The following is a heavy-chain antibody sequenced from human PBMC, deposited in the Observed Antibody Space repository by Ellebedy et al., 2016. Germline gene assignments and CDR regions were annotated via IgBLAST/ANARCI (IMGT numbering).Heavy chain of an antibody. CDR2: INPNSGGT. CDR1: GYTFTGYY. CDR3: ARAPPVVPAAIGAFDI. V-gene: IGHV1-2*02. Sequence: ASVKVSXXASGYTFTGYYMHWVRQAPGQGLEWMGWINPNSGGTNYAQKFQGRVTMTRDTSISTAYMELSRLRSDDTAVYYCARAPPVVPAAIGAFDIWGQGTMVTVSS. D-gene: IGHD2-2*01. J-gene: IGHJ3*02.